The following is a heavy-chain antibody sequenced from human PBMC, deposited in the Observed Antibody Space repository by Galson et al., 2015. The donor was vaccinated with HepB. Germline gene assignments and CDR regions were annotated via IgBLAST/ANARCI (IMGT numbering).Heavy chain of an antibody. D-gene: IGHD7-27*01. Sequence: SVKVSCKASGGTFSSYAISWVRQAPGQGLEWMGGIIPIFGTANYAQKFQGRVTMTRATSTSTVYMELSSLGSEDTALYFCVRDANWGPQDYFDYWGQGSLVTVSS. CDR3: VRDANWGPQDYFDY. J-gene: IGHJ4*02. CDR1: GGTFSSYA. CDR2: IIPIFGTA. V-gene: IGHV1-69*05.